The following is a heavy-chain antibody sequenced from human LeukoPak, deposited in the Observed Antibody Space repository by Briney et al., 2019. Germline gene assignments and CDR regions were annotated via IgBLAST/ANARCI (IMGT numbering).Heavy chain of an antibody. V-gene: IGHV3-21*04. CDR1: GFTFSSYE. Sequence: GGSLRLSCAASGFTFSSYEMNWVRQAPGKGLEWVSSISSSGSYIYYADSVKGRFTISRDNAKNSLYLQMDILRAEDTALYYCTRKGLGGELGGFDHWGQGTLVTVSS. J-gene: IGHJ4*02. D-gene: IGHD1-26*01. CDR3: TRKGLGGELGGFDH. CDR2: ISSSGSYI.